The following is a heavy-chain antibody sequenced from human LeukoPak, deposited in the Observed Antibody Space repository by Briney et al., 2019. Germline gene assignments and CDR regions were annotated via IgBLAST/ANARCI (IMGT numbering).Heavy chain of an antibody. CDR2: ISGDGGIT. V-gene: IGHV3-43*02. CDR1: GFTFDDFA. CDR3: VKGLLWFPGLVYDDYGMDV. J-gene: IGHJ6*02. Sequence: GGSLRLSCVASGFTFDDFAMHWVRQAPGKGLEWVSLISGDGGITYSADSVKGRFTISRDSSENSLYFQMNSLRTEDTALYYCVKGLLWFPGLVYDDYGMDVWGQGTTVTVSS. D-gene: IGHD3-10*01.